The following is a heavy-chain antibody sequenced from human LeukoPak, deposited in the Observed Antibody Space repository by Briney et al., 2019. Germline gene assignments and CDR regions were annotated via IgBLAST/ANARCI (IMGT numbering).Heavy chain of an antibody. Sequence: GSLRLSCAASGFTFTSYAMNWVRQAPGKGLEWVAVISYDGIDKYYADSVKGRFTISRDNSKNTLYLQMSGLRAGDTAVYYCARVSREYYYDSSGYFHDSFDIWGQGTLVTVSS. D-gene: IGHD3-22*01. CDR3: ARVSREYYYDSSGYFHDSFDI. V-gene: IGHV3-30*04. J-gene: IGHJ3*02. CDR2: ISYDGIDK. CDR1: GFTFTSYA.